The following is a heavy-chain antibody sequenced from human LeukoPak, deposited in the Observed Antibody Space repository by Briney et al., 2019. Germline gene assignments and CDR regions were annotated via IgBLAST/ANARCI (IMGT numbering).Heavy chain of an antibody. V-gene: IGHV3-30*04. D-gene: IGHD5-18*01. J-gene: IGHJ3*02. Sequence: TGGSLRLSCAASGFTFSSYAMHWVRQAPGKGLEWVAAISYDGSNKYYADSVKGRFTISRDNSKNTLYLQMNSLRAEDTAVYYCARERRGYSYGLNDAFDIWGQGTMVTVSS. CDR1: GFTFSSYA. CDR2: ISYDGSNK. CDR3: ARERRGYSYGLNDAFDI.